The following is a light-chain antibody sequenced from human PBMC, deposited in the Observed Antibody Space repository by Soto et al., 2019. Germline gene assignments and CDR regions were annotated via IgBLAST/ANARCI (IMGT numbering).Light chain of an antibody. CDR1: SSDVGGSYY. Sequence: QSALTQPASVSGSPGQSITISCTGTSSDVGGSYYVSWYQHHPGKAPKRIIYQVTSRPSGVSNRFSASKSGNTASLTISALQAEDEALYYCCSYSSSSTFYVFGTGTRSPS. CDR2: QVT. V-gene: IGLV2-14*01. CDR3: CSYSSSSTFYV. J-gene: IGLJ1*01.